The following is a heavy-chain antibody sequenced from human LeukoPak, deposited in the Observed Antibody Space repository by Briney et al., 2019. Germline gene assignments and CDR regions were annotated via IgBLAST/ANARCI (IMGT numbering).Heavy chain of an antibody. CDR2: ISGSGGST. CDR3: AKVASDIVVVPAADYYYYGMDV. Sequence: GGSLRLSCAASGFPFSSYAMSWVRQAPGKGLEWVSAISGSGGSTYYADSVKGRFTISRDNSKNTLYLQMNSLRAEDTAVYYCAKVASDIVVVPAADYYYYGMDVWGQGTTVTVSS. CDR1: GFPFSSYA. J-gene: IGHJ6*02. D-gene: IGHD2-2*01. V-gene: IGHV3-23*01.